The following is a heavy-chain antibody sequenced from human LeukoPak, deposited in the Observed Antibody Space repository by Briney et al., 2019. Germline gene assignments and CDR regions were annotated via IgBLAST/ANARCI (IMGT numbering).Heavy chain of an antibody. V-gene: IGHV3-23*01. CDR1: GFTFSSYA. CDR2: ISDSGGST. Sequence: GGSLRLSCAASGFTFSSYAMSWVRQSPGKGLEWVSAISDSGGSTYYADSVKGRFTISRDNSKNTLYLQMNSLRAEDTAVYYCAKRTHYYDSSGYYRWDAFDIWGQGTMGTVSS. CDR3: AKRTHYYDSSGYYRWDAFDI. D-gene: IGHD3-22*01. J-gene: IGHJ3*02.